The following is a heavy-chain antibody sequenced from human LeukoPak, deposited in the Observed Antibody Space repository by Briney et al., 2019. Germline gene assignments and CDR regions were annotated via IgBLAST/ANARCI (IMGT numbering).Heavy chain of an antibody. Sequence: GGSLRLSCAASGFTFSSYSMNWVRQAPGKGLEWVSSISSSSSYIYYADSVKGRFTISRDNAKNSLYLQMNSLRAEDTAVYYCARLDLGRGNYFDYWGQGTLVTVSS. CDR1: GFTFSSYS. CDR2: ISSSSSYI. D-gene: IGHD3-9*01. V-gene: IGHV3-21*01. CDR3: ARLDLGRGNYFDY. J-gene: IGHJ4*02.